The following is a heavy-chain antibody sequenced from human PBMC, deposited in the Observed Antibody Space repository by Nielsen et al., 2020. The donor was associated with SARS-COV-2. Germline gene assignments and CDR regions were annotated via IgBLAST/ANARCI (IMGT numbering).Heavy chain of an antibody. CDR1: GGSISSYY. Sequence: SETLSLTCTVSGGSISSYYWSWIRQPSGKGLEWIGYIYYSGSTNYNPSLKSRVTISVDTSKNQFSLKLSSVTAADTAVYYCARGGTIRPLDYWGQGTPVTVSS. J-gene: IGHJ4*02. CDR3: ARGGTIRPLDY. CDR2: IYYSGST. V-gene: IGHV4-59*01. D-gene: IGHD1-1*01.